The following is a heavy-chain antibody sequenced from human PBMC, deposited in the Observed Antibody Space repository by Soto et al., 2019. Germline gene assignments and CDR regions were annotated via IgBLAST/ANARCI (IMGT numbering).Heavy chain of an antibody. CDR1: GGSFSGYY. J-gene: IGHJ3*02. V-gene: IGHV4-34*01. D-gene: IGHD2-2*02. CDR2: INHSGST. CDR3: ARGKPVGVVPAAIHALGAFDI. Sequence: PSETLSLTCAVYGGSFSGYYWSWIRQPPGKGLEWIGEINHSGSTNYNPSLKSRVTISVDTSKNQFSLKLSSVTAADTAVYYCARGKPVGVVPAAIHALGAFDIWGQGTMVTVSS.